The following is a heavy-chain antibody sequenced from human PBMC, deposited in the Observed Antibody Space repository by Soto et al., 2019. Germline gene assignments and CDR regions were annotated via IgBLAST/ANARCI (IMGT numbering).Heavy chain of an antibody. CDR1: GFTVSNTY. CDR3: ARALPVAKGGFDP. V-gene: IGHV3-53*02. D-gene: IGHD2-2*01. J-gene: IGHJ5*02. CDR2: IYTAGGT. Sequence: EVQLVETGGGLIQPGGSLRLSCAVSGFTVSNTYMTWVRQPPGKGLECVSVIYTAGGTNYADSVKGRFIISRDNSKNTLYLQMNSLRAEDTAVYYCARALPVAKGGFDPWGQGTLVTVPS.